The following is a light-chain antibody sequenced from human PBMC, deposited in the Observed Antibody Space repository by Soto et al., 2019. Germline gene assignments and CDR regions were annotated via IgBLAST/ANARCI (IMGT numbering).Light chain of an antibody. CDR3: CSYTSSSTVL. CDR1: SSDVGVYDF. CDR2: DVS. V-gene: IGLV2-14*01. Sequence: QSALTQPASVSGSPGQSITISCTGTSSDVGVYDFVSWYQQQPAKAPKLLIYDVSYRPSGVSDRFSGSKSGNTASLTISGLQAEDEADYYCCSYTSSSTVLFGGGTKLTAL. J-gene: IGLJ2*01.